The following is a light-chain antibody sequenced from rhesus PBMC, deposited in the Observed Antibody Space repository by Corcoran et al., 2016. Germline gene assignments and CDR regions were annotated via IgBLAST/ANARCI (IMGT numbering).Light chain of an antibody. CDR2: YSS. V-gene: IGKV1S15*01. Sequence: DVQMTQSPSSLSASVGDTVTITCRASQDITNNLAWYQQKPGKVPNLLIYYSSTLQMWVPSRFSGSGSGTDFTLTISRLQPEDFATYYCQHGYDHPYSFGQGTKVEIK. CDR1: QDITNN. J-gene: IGKJ2*01. CDR3: QHGYDHPYS.